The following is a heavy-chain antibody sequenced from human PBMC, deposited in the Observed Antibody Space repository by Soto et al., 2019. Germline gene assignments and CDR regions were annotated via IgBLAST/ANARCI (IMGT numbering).Heavy chain of an antibody. Sequence: QVQLVQSGAEVKKPGASVKVSGKSSGYTFTSDFMHWVRQAPGQGLGWLGISTPSGDGASYAQKFQGRGTMTRDTSTSTLYMELSNLKYEDTAVYYCARGRGGSYGMDVWGQGTTVTVSS. CDR2: STPSGDGA. V-gene: IGHV1-46*01. J-gene: IGHJ6*02. CDR1: GYTFTSDF. D-gene: IGHD2-15*01. CDR3: ARGRGGSYGMDV.